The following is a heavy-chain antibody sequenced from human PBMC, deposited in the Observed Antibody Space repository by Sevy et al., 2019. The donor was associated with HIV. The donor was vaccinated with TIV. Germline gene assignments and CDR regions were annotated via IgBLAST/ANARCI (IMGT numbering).Heavy chain of an antibody. CDR3: ARDGYYYDSSGYYPYFDF. V-gene: IGHV1-18*01. D-gene: IGHD3-22*01. Sequence: ASVKVSCKASGYTFTSYGISWVRQAPGQGLEWMGWISAHNGNTNYAQKLQGRVTMTTDTSTSTAYMELRSLRSDDTAMYYCARDGYYYDSSGYYPYFDFWGQGTLVTVSS. CDR1: GYTFTSYG. J-gene: IGHJ4*02. CDR2: ISAHNGNT.